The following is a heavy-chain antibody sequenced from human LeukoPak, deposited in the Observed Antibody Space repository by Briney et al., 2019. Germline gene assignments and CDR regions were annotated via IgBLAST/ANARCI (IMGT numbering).Heavy chain of an antibody. CDR2: ISGSGGST. J-gene: IGHJ4*02. D-gene: IGHD4-23*01. Sequence: AGGSLRLSCAASGFTFSSYAMSWVRQAPGKGLERVSAISGSGGSTYYADSVKGRFTTSRDNSKNTLYLQMNSLRAEDTAVYYCAKGISGAVVTPGPFDYWGQGTLVTVSS. CDR3: AKGISGAVVTPGPFDY. V-gene: IGHV3-23*01. CDR1: GFTFSSYA.